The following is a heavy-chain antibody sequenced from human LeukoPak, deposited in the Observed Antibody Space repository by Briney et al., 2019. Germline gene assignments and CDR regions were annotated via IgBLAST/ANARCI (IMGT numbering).Heavy chain of an antibody. V-gene: IGHV3-7*03. J-gene: IGHJ5*02. CDR1: GFTFSNSW. CDR3: ANGGTYSSGP. Sequence: GGSLRPSCAASGFTFSNSWMSWVRQAPGKGLEWVATIKPDGSAQYYVDSVEGRFTISRDNAKNSLFLQINSLRAEDTAVYYCANGGTYSSGPWGQGTLVTVSS. D-gene: IGHD3-22*01. CDR2: IKPDGSAQ.